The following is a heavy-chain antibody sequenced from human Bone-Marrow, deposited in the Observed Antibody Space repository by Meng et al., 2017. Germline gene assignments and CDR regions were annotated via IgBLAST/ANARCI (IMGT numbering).Heavy chain of an antibody. V-gene: IGHV3-23*01. J-gene: IGHJ4*02. Sequence: GESLKISCAASGFTFSSYAMSWVRQAPGKGLEWVSAISGSGGSTYYADSVKGRFTISRDNSKNTLYLQMNSLRAEDTAVYYCARGPHYYDSSGAIDYWGQGTLVTVSS. CDR2: ISGSGGST. CDR1: GFTFSSYA. D-gene: IGHD3-22*01. CDR3: ARGPHYYDSSGAIDY.